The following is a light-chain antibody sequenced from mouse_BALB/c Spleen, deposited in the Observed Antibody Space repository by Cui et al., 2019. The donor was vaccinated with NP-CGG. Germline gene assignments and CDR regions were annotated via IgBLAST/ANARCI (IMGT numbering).Light chain of an antibody. J-gene: IGLJ1*01. V-gene: IGLV1*01. CDR2: GTN. CDR3: ALWYSNHWV. CDR1: TGAVTTSNY. Sequence: QAFVPPESGITTSPGETVTLTCRSSTGAVTTSNYANWVQEKPDHLFTGLIGGTNNRAPGVPARFSGSLIGDKAALTITGAQTEDEAIYFCALWYSNHWVFGGGAKLTVL.